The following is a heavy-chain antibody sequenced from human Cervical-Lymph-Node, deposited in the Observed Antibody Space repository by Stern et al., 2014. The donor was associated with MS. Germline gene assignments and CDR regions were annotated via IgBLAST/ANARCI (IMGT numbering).Heavy chain of an antibody. CDR2: IKPSGVSP. D-gene: IGHD3-22*01. CDR1: GYTFTSYY. Sequence: VQLVESGAEVKKPGASVKVSCKASGYTFTSYYMHWVRQAPGQGLEWMGIIKPSGVSPRYAQKFQGRVTMTRDTSTSTVYMELSSLRSEDTAVYYCASLPEYYYDSSGYSSWGQGTLVTVSS. V-gene: IGHV1-46*03. J-gene: IGHJ5*02. CDR3: ASLPEYYYDSSGYSS.